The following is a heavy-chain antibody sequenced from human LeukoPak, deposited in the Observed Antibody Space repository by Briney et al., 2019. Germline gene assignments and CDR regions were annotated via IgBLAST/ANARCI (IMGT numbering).Heavy chain of an antibody. J-gene: IGHJ4*02. CDR1: GGSISSSSYY. CDR3: ARGGYCSSTSCYWVGAFDY. D-gene: IGHD2-2*01. Sequence: PSETLSLTCTVSGGSISSSSYYWGWIRQPPGKGLEWIGSIYYSGRTYYNLSLKSRLTISVDTSKNQFSLKLSSVTAADTAVYYCARGGYCSSTSCYWVGAFDYWGQGTLVTVSS. V-gene: IGHV4-39*01. CDR2: IYYSGRT.